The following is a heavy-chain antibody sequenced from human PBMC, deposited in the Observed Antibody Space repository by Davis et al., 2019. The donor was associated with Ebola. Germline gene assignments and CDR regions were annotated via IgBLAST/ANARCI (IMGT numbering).Heavy chain of an antibody. CDR2: IRSKANSYAT. Sequence: GESLKISCAASGFTFSSYAMHWVRQASGKGLEWVGRIRSKANSYATAYAASVKGRFTISRDDSKNTAYLQMNSLKTEDTAVYYCTATRSAGSDYWGQGTLVTVSS. CDR1: GFTFSSYA. J-gene: IGHJ4*02. CDR3: TATRSAGSDY. D-gene: IGHD1-14*01. V-gene: IGHV3-73*01.